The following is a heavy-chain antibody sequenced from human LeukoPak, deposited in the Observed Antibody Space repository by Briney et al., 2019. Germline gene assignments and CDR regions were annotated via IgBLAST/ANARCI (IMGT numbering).Heavy chain of an antibody. CDR1: GFTFSTYS. CDR3: AASAPRDY. J-gene: IGHJ4*02. CDR2: ISTSSTYI. V-gene: IGHV3-21*01. Sequence: PGGSLRLSCAASGFTFSTYSMNWVRQAPGKGLEWVSSISTSSTYIYYADSVKGRFTISRDNAKNSLYLQMDSLRAEDTAVYYCAASAPRDYWGQGTLVTVSS.